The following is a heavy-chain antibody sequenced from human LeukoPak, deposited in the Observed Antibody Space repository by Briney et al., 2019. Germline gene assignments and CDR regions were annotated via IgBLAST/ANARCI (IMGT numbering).Heavy chain of an antibody. J-gene: IGHJ6*02. D-gene: IGHD3-3*01. CDR3: ARAGCFERRSGYYIPPYYYYYGMDV. Sequence: GSSVKVPCKASGGTFSSYAISWVRQAPGQGLGWMGGIIPIFGTANYAQKFQGRVTITADESTSTAYMELSSLRSEDTAVYYCARAGCFERRSGYYIPPYYYYYGMDVWGQGTTVTVSS. CDR2: IIPIFGTA. CDR1: GGTFSSYA. V-gene: IGHV1-69*01.